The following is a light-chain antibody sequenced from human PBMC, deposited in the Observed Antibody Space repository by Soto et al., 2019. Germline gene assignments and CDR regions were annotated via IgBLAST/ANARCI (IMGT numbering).Light chain of an antibody. V-gene: IGLV1-44*01. J-gene: IGLJ2*01. CDR2: SNN. CDR3: TALDDSLNVVV. Sequence: QSVLTQPPSASGTPGQRVTISCSGGSSNIGSNTLTWYQQLPGTAPKLLIYSNNQRPAGVADRLSGAKSVTSASLAIIGLQSEDEADYYCTALDDSLNVVVFGGGTKVTVL. CDR1: SSNIGSNT.